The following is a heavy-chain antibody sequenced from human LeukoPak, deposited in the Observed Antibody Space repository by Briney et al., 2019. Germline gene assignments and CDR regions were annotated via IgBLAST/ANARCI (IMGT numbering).Heavy chain of an antibody. CDR3: VRDNRSYNFDY. CDR1: GFTFSRYW. V-gene: IGHV3-74*01. D-gene: IGHD1-26*01. Sequence: PAGSLRLSCAASGFTFSRYWMHWVRQAPGKGLVWVSCIKSDGSSTSTADSAKGRFTISRDNAKNTVYLQMNSLRAEDTAVYYCVRDNRSYNFDYWGQGTLVTVSS. CDR2: IKSDGSST. J-gene: IGHJ4*02.